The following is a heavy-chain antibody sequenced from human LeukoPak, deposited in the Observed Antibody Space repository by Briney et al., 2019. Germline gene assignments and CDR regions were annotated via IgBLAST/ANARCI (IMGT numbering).Heavy chain of an antibody. CDR2: ISVYTGNT. CDR1: GYTFTSYG. Sequence: ASVKVSCKASGYTFTSYGFSWVRQAPGQGLEWMGWISVYTGNTNYTQKFQDRVTLTTDTSTTTAYMELRSLRSADTAVYYCARDIENHPPSGAYFDSWGQGTLVTVSS. D-gene: IGHD3-10*01. J-gene: IGHJ4*02. V-gene: IGHV1-18*01. CDR3: ARDIENHPPSGAYFDS.